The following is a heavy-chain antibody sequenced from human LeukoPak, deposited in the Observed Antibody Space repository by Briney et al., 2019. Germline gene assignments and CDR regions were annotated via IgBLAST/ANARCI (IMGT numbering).Heavy chain of an antibody. J-gene: IGHJ6*03. V-gene: IGHV1-8*01. Sequence: ASVTVSCKASGYTFTSYDINWVRQAPGQGLEWMGWMNPNSGNTGYAQKFQGRVTMTRNTSISTAYMELSSLRSEDTAVYYCARAGVSSWYYYYYYMDVWGKGTTVTVSS. CDR2: MNPNSGNT. CDR3: ARAGVSSWYYYYYYMDV. CDR1: GYTFTSYD. D-gene: IGHD6-13*01.